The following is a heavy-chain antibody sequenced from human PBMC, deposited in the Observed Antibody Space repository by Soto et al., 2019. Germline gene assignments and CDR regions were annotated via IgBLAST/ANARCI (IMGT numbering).Heavy chain of an antibody. Sequence: PTETLSLTCAVYGGSFSGYYRSWIRQPPGKGLEWIGEINHSGSTNYNPSLKSRVTISVDTSKNQFSLKLSSVTAADTAVYYCARGLLGFGDFLSGYPKYGMDVWGQGTTVTVSS. J-gene: IGHJ6*02. CDR3: ARGLLGFGDFLSGYPKYGMDV. CDR2: INHSGST. CDR1: GGSFSGYY. D-gene: IGHD3-3*01. V-gene: IGHV4-34*01.